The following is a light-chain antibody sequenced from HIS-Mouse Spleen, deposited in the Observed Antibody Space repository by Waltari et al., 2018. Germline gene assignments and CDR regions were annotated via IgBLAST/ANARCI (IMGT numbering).Light chain of an antibody. V-gene: IGLV2-23*01. J-gene: IGLJ1*01. CDR3: CSYAGSSTYV. Sequence: QSALTQPASVSGSPGQSITISCTGTSSDVGSYNLVSWYQQHPGKAPKRMIYEGSKRPSGVSNLCSGSKSGNTASLTISGLQAEDEADYYCCSYAGSSTYVFGTGTKVTVL. CDR2: EGS. CDR1: SSDVGSYNL.